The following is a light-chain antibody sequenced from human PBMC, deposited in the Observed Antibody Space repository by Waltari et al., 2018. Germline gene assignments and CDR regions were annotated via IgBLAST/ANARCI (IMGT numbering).Light chain of an antibody. J-gene: IGKJ4*01. CDR1: QSISNW. V-gene: IGKV1-5*03. CDR3: QKYNNYSLLT. CDR2: KAY. Sequence: DIQMTQSPSTLSASVRDRSTIPCRASQSISNWLAWYQHKPGKPPKLLISKAYTLESGVPSRFRGSGIWKEFTLTISRLQPDYFATYYCQKYNNYSLLTFGGGTKVEIK.